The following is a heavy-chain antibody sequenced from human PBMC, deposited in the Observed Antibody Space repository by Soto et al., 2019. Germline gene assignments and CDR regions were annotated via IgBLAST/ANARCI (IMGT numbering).Heavy chain of an antibody. D-gene: IGHD1-20*01. CDR2: IWYAGTNK. J-gene: IGHJ4*02. Sequence: GGSLRLSCAASGFTFRNYGMHWVRQAPGKGLEWVAVIWYAGTNKYYADSVKGRFTISRDNAKNIMYLQMNSLRVEDTALYYCVRDHNWAFDYWAPGTLVTVSS. CDR1: GFTFRNYG. V-gene: IGHV3-33*01. CDR3: VRDHNWAFDY.